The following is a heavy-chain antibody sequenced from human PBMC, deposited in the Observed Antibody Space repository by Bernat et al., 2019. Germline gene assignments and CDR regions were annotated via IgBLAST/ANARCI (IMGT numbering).Heavy chain of an antibody. CDR3: ARSRGRTVQGGPYNWFDP. CDR2: INAGNGNT. Sequence: QVQLVQSGAEVKKPGASVKVSCKASGYTFTSYAMHWVRQAPGQRLEWMGWINAGNGNTKYSQKFQGRVTISRDTSASTAYMELSSLRSEDTAVYYCARSRGRTVQGGPYNWFDPWGQGTLVTVSS. J-gene: IGHJ5*02. CDR1: GYTFTSYA. D-gene: IGHD3-10*01. V-gene: IGHV1-3*01.